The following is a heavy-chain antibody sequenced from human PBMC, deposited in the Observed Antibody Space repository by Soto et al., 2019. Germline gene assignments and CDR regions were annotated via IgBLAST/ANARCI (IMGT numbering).Heavy chain of an antibody. J-gene: IGHJ6*03. CDR3: ASPCVRYYYYDIYV. V-gene: IGHV4-34*01. D-gene: IGHD3-10*02. Sequence: SETLSLTWAGYGGSFSGYYWSWIRQPPGKGLEWIGEINHSGSTNYNPSLKSRVTISVDTSKNQFSLKLSSVTAADTAVYYCASPCVRYYYYDIYVRGKRTTVPVS. CDR2: INHSGST. CDR1: GGSFSGYY.